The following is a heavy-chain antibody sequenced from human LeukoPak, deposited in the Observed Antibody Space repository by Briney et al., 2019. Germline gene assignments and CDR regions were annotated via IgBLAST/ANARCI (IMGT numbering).Heavy chain of an antibody. CDR1: GHTFTGYY. CDR3: ARGGDSSGWYVFSWFDP. Sequence: ASVKVSCKASGHTFTGYYLHWVRQAPGQGLEWMGWINPNSGGTNYAQKFQGRVTMTRDTSISTAYMELSRLRSDDTAVYYCARGGDSSGWYVFSWFDPWGQGTLVTVSS. J-gene: IGHJ5*02. CDR2: INPNSGGT. D-gene: IGHD6-19*01. V-gene: IGHV1-2*02.